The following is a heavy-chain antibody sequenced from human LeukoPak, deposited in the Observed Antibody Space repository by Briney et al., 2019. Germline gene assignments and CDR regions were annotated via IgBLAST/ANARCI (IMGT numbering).Heavy chain of an antibody. Sequence: PGGSLRLSCAASGFTFSSYSMNWVRQAPGKGVEWVSSISSSSSYIYYADSVKGRFTISRDNAKNSLYLQMNSLRAEDTAVYYCARESSIEAFDIWGQGTMVTVSS. CDR3: ARESSIEAFDI. CDR1: GFTFSSYS. J-gene: IGHJ3*02. V-gene: IGHV3-21*01. D-gene: IGHD6-13*01. CDR2: ISSSSSYI.